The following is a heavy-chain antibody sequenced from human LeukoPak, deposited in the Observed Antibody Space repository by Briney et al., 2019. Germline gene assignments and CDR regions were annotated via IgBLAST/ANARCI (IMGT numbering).Heavy chain of an antibody. CDR2: INPSGGST. J-gene: IGHJ4*02. Sequence: ASVKVSCKASGYTFTSYYMHWVRQAPGQGLEWMGIINPSGGSTSYAQKFQGRVTMTRDMSTSTVYMELSSLRSEDTAVYYCAGNSGSYLYYFDYWGQGTLVTVSS. CDR3: AGNSGSYLYYFDY. CDR1: GYTFTSYY. D-gene: IGHD1-26*01. V-gene: IGHV1-46*01.